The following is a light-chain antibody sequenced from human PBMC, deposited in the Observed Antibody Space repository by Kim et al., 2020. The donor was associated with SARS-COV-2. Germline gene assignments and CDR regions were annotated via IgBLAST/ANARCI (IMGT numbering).Light chain of an antibody. V-gene: IGLV3-19*01. CDR2: GKD. CDR1: SLRSYY. CDR3: KSRDSRGNVV. Sequence: VALGQTVRITCQGDSLRSYYATWYQQKSGQAPVLVFYGKDKRPSGIPDRFSGSSSGSTASLTITGGQAADEADYYCKSRDSRGNVVFGGGTKVTVL. J-gene: IGLJ2*01.